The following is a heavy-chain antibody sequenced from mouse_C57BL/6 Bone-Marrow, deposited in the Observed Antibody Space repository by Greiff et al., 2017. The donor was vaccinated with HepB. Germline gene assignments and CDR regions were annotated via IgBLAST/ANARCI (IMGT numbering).Heavy chain of an antibody. D-gene: IGHD1-1*01. CDR3: ARHSFTTVVATKDYYFDY. CDR2: ISGGGGNT. V-gene: IGHV5-9*01. J-gene: IGHJ2*01. Sequence: EVQRVESGGGLVKPGGSLKLSCAASGFTFSSYTMSWVRQTPEKRLEWVATISGGGGNTYYPDSVKGRFTISRDNAKNTLYLQMSSLRSEDTALYYCARHSFTTVVATKDYYFDYWGQGTTLTVSS. CDR1: GFTFSSYT.